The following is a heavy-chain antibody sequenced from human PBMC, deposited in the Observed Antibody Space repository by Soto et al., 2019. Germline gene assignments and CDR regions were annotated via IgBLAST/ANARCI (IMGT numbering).Heavy chain of an antibody. CDR1: GFTFTTYA. Sequence: EVQLLESGGGLVQPGGSLRLSCAASGFTFTTYAMSWVRQAPGKGLEWVSTISGGGGATSYADSVKGRFTISRDNSKNTLDLQMNSLRADDTAVYYCAKDRGYGSGREFDYWGQGTLVTVSS. CDR2: ISGGGGAT. J-gene: IGHJ4*02. CDR3: AKDRGYGSGREFDY. D-gene: IGHD3-10*01. V-gene: IGHV3-23*01.